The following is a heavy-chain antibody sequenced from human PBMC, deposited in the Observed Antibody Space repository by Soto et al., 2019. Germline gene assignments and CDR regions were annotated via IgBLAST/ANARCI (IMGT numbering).Heavy chain of an antibody. Sequence: ASVKVSCKASGYTFTRYAMNWVLQAPGQRLEWMGWINPDNGNTKSSQKFQDRVIITRDTSASTAYMELSSLRSEDTAVYYCARDRYTPITMVRGPPSYYYYGMDVWGQGTTVTVSS. CDR2: INPDNGNT. CDR3: ARDRYTPITMVRGPPSYYYYGMDV. J-gene: IGHJ6*02. V-gene: IGHV1-3*01. D-gene: IGHD3-10*01. CDR1: GYTFTRYA.